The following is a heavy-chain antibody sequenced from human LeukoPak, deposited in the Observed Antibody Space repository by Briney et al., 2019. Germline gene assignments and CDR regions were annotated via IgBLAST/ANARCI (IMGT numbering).Heavy chain of an antibody. V-gene: IGHV1-18*01. D-gene: IGHD2-2*01. CDR3: ALSIVVVPAAIPEGNWFDP. Sequence: GASVKVSCKASGYTFTSYGISWVRQAPGQGLEWMGWMSAYNGNTNYAQKLQGRVTMTTDTSTSTAYMELRSLRSDDTAVYYCALSIVVVPAAIPEGNWFDPWGQGTLVTVSS. J-gene: IGHJ5*02. CDR1: GYTFTSYG. CDR2: MSAYNGNT.